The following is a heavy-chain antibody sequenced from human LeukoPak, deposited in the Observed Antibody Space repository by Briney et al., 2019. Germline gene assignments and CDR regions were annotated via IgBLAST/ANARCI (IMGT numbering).Heavy chain of an antibody. CDR1: GFTFSSYA. D-gene: IGHD1-26*01. V-gene: IGHV3-30-3*01. Sequence: PGGSLRLSCAASGFTFSSYAMHWVRQAPGKGLEWVAVISYDGSNKYYAVSVKGRLTISRDNSRSTLYLQMNSLRPDDTAVYYCAKDYSGSNYIIDSWGQGTLVIVSS. CDR3: AKDYSGSNYIIDS. CDR2: ISYDGSNK. J-gene: IGHJ4*02.